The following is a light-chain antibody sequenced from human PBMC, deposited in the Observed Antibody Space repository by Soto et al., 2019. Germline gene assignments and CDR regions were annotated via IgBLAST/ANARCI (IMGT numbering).Light chain of an antibody. CDR2: AAS. CDR1: RSISNY. CDR3: QQSYSVPR. V-gene: IGKV1-39*01. Sequence: DIQMTQSPSSLSASVGDRVTITCRASRSISNYLNWYQQKSGKVPRLLIYAASSLQPGVPSRFSGTGTGTAFTLTITGLQSEDSATYYCQQSYSVPRFGPGTRVDLK. J-gene: IGKJ1*01.